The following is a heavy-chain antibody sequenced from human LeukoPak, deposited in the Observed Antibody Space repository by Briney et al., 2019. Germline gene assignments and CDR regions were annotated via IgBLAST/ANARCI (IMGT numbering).Heavy chain of an antibody. V-gene: IGHV1-69*05. Sequence: SVKVSCKASGGTFSSYAISWVRQAPGQGLEWMGGIIPIFGTANYAQKFQGRVTITTDESTSTAYMELSSLRSEDTAVYYCARDGPSNNYDFWSGHFDYWGQGTLVTVSS. CDR1: GGTFSSYA. D-gene: IGHD3-3*01. J-gene: IGHJ4*02. CDR2: IIPIFGTA. CDR3: ARDGPSNNYDFWSGHFDY.